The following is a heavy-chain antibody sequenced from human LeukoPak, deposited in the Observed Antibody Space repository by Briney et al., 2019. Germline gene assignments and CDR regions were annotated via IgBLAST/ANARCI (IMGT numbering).Heavy chain of an antibody. D-gene: IGHD3-10*01. CDR1: GYTFTSYY. J-gene: IGHJ4*02. Sequence: ASVKVSCKASGYTFTSYYMHWVRQAPGQGLEWMGWISAYNGNTNYAQKLQGRVTMTTDTSTSTAYMELRSLRSDDTAVYYCARIWFGELYDYWGQGTLVTVSS. V-gene: IGHV1-18*04. CDR2: ISAYNGNT. CDR3: ARIWFGELYDY.